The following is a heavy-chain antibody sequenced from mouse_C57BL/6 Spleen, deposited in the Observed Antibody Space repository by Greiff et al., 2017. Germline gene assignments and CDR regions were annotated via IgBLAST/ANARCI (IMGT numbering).Heavy chain of an antibody. J-gene: IGHJ4*01. CDR3: AIWLREAMDY. CDR1: GFTFSDYG. Sequence: EVQLVESGGGLVKPGGSLKLSCAASGFTFSDYGMHWVRQAPEKGLEWVAYISSGSSTIYYADTVKGRFTISRDNAKNTLYLQRTSLRSEDTAMYYCAIWLREAMDYWGQGTSVTVSS. D-gene: IGHD2-2*01. V-gene: IGHV5-17*01. CDR2: ISSGSSTI.